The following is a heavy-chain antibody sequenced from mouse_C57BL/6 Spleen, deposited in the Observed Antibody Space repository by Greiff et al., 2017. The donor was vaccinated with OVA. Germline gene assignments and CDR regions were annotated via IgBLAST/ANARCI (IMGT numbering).Heavy chain of an antibody. CDR2: ICPRSGNT. V-gene: IGHV1-81*01. CDR3: ARHGSNEFAY. D-gene: IGHD1-1*01. Sequence: QVLLLQSGAELARPGASVKLSCKASGYTFTSYGISWVKQRTGKGLEWIGEICPRSGNTYYNEKFKGKVTLSEDKTTSTAYMELRSLKSEDPAVYLRARHGSNEFAYWGQGTLVTVSA. CDR1: GYTFTSYG. J-gene: IGHJ3*01.